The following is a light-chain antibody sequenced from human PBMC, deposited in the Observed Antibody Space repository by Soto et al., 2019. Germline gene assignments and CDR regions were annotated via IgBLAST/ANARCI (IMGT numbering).Light chain of an antibody. Sequence: QAVVTQEPSLTVSPGGTVTLTCGSSTGAVTSGHYPYWFQQKPGQAPRTPIYDTSNKHSWTPARFSGSLLGGKAALTLSGAQPEDEAEYYCLLSYSGAQAVFGGGTKVTVL. V-gene: IGLV7-46*01. CDR3: LLSYSGAQAV. J-gene: IGLJ2*01. CDR2: DTS. CDR1: TGAVTSGHY.